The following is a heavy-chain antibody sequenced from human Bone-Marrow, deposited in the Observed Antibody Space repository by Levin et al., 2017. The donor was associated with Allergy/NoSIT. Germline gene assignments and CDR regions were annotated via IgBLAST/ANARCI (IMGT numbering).Heavy chain of an antibody. D-gene: IGHD3-22*01. CDR2: IYAGGST. J-gene: IGHJ2*01. CDR1: GFTVSRKY. V-gene: IGHV3-53*01. Sequence: GGSLRLSCAASGFTVSRKYMSWVRQAPGKGLEWVSVIYAGGSTYYADSVEGRFTISRDNSKNTVFLQMNSLRAEDTAVYYCAREGETGYDSSGYHSPGYFDLWGRGTLVIVSS. CDR3: AREGETGYDSSGYHSPGYFDL.